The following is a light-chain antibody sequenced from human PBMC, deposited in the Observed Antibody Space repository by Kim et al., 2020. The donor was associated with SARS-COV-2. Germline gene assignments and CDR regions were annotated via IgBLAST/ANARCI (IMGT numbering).Light chain of an antibody. CDR2: DVS. J-gene: IGLJ3*02. CDR3: SSYTSSSTWV. CDR1: SSDVSGYNY. Sequence: GQSITISCTGTSSDVSGYNYVSWYQQNPGKAPKRMIYDVSKRPSGVSHRFSGSKSGNTASLTISGLQAEDEADYYCSSYTSSSTWVFGGGTQLTVL. V-gene: IGLV2-14*04.